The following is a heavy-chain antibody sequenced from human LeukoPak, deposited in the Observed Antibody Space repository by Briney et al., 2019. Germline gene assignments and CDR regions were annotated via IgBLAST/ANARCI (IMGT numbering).Heavy chain of an antibody. CDR1: GGSISSYY. Sequence: SETLSLTCTVSGGSISSYYWSWIRQPPGKGLEWIGYIYYSGSTNYNPSLKSRVTISVDTSKNQFSLKLSSVTAADTAVYYCARRLGGTPFYYYYYYMDVWGKGTTVTISS. J-gene: IGHJ6*03. V-gene: IGHV4-59*12. CDR2: IYYSGST. D-gene: IGHD6-19*01. CDR3: ARRLGGTPFYYYYYYMDV.